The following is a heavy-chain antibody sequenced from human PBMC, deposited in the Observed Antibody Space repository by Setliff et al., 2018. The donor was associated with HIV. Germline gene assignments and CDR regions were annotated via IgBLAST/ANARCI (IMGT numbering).Heavy chain of an antibody. CDR3: ARGALLAVFDFDH. D-gene: IGHD3-10*01. J-gene: IGHJ4*01. V-gene: IGHV1-3*01. Sequence: ASVKVSCKASGYTFTTYSIHWVRQAPGQSLEWMGWINVGKGDTKYSQELQGRITITRDTSANTAYMELSSLRSGDTAVYFCARGALLAVFDFDHWGHGTLVTSP. CDR2: INVGKGDT. CDR1: GYTFTTYS.